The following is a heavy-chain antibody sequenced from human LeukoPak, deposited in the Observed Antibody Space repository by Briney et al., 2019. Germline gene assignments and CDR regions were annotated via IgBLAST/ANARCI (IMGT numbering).Heavy chain of an antibody. J-gene: IGHJ4*02. CDR1: GGSISGYY. D-gene: IGHD3-22*01. CDR3: ARGRSFMGQITMIVGPPDY. CDR2: INHSGST. Sequence: SETLSLTCTVSGGSISGYYWSWIRQPPGKGLEWIGEINHSGSTNYNPSLKSRVTISVDTSKNQFSLKLSSVTAADTAVYYCARGRSFMGQITMIVGPPDYWGQGTLVTVSS. V-gene: IGHV4-34*01.